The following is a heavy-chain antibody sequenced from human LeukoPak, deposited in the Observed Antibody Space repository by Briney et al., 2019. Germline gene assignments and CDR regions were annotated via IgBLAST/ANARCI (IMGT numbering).Heavy chain of an antibody. CDR1: GGSFSGYY. J-gene: IGHJ5*02. Sequence: PSETLSLTCAVYGGSFSGYYWSWIRQPPGKGLEWIGDVNHSGSTNYNSSLKSRVTISVDTSKNQFSLKLSSVTAADTAVYHCARVLSIVVVPGATFWFDPWGQGTLVTASS. CDR3: ARVLSIVVVPGATFWFDP. D-gene: IGHD2-2*01. CDR2: VNHSGST. V-gene: IGHV4-34*01.